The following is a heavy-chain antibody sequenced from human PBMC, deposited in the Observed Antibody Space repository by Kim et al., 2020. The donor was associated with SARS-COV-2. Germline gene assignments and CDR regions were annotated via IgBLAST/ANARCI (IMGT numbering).Heavy chain of an antibody. CDR2: INPNSGGT. V-gene: IGHV1-2*06. Sequence: ASVKVSCKASGYTFTGYYMHWVRQAPGQGLEWMGRINPNSGGTNYAQKFQGRVTMTRDTSISTAYMELSRLRSDDTAVYYCARDERVTTVTTYYYYYGMDVWGQGTTVTVSS. CDR3: ARDERVTTVTTYYYYYGMDV. CDR1: GYTFTGYY. D-gene: IGHD4-17*01. J-gene: IGHJ6*02.